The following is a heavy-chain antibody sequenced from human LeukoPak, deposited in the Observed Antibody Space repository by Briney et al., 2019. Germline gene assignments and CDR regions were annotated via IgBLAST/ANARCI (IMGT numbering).Heavy chain of an antibody. D-gene: IGHD2/OR15-2a*01. CDR3: ATFLGGPWNWFDP. V-gene: IGHV1-69*05. CDR2: IIPIFGTA. J-gene: IGHJ5*02. CDR1: GGTFSSYA. Sequence: SVKVSCKASGGTFSSYAISWVRQAPGQGLEWMGGIIPIFGTANHAQKFQSRVTITTDESITTAYMERSSLRSENTAVYYCATFLGGPWNWFDPWGERALVSVSS.